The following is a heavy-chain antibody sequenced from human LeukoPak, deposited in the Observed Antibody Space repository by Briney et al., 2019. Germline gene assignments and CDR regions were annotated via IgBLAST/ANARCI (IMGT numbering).Heavy chain of an antibody. CDR2: INWNGAST. J-gene: IGHJ3*02. CDR1: GFTFDGSV. Sequence: PGGSLRLSCAASGFTFDGSVMSWVRQAPGKGLEWVSGINWNGASTNYADSVKGRFTISRDNAKNSLYLQMNSLGAEDTGLYYCARGSTTAQRKDAFDIWGQGTMVTVSS. D-gene: IGHD4-17*01. V-gene: IGHV3-20*04. CDR3: ARGSTTAQRKDAFDI.